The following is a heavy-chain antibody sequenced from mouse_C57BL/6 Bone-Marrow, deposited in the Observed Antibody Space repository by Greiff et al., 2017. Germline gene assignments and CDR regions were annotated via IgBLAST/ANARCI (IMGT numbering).Heavy chain of an antibody. CDR1: GFTFSDFY. CDR3: ARDRGWYFDV. CDR2: SRNKANDYTT. Sequence: EVKLVESGGGLVRSGRSLRLSCATSGFTFSDFYMEWVRQAPGKGLEWIAASRNKANDYTTEYSASVKGRFIVSRDTSQSILYLQMNALRAEDTAIYYCARDRGWYFDVWGTGTTVTVSS. V-gene: IGHV7-1*01. J-gene: IGHJ1*03.